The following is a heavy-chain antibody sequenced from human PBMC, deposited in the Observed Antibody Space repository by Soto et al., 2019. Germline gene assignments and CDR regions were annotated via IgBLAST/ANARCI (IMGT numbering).Heavy chain of an antibody. J-gene: IGHJ5*02. D-gene: IGHD6-19*01. Sequence: ASVKVSCKASGGTFSSYTISWVRQAPGKGLEWMGVFDPEDGETIYAQKFQGRVTMTEDTSTDTAYMELSSLRFEDTAVYYCATGYSSGWWFDPWGQGTLVTVSS. CDR1: GGTFSSYT. V-gene: IGHV1-24*01. CDR3: ATGYSSGWWFDP. CDR2: FDPEDGET.